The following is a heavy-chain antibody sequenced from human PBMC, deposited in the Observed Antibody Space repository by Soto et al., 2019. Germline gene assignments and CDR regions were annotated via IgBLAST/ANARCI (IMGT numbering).Heavy chain of an antibody. CDR2: ISWYGGST. D-gene: IGHD3-22*01. CDR3: AKDGSRYFYDSRGYPDY. V-gene: IGHV3-43*01. J-gene: IGHJ4*02. CDR1: GFTFDDYT. Sequence: GGSLRLSCAASGFTFDDYTMHWVRQAPGKGLEWVSLISWYGGSTYYADSVKGRFTISRDNSKNSLYLQMNILRTEVTALYYCAKDGSRYFYDSRGYPDYWGQGTLVTVSS.